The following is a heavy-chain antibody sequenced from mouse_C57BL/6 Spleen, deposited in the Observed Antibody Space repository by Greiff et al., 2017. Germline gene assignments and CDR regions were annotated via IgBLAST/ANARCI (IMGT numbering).Heavy chain of an antibody. D-gene: IGHD1-1*01. CDR2: INPNNGGT. CDR3: ARSYYYGSSYAMDY. CDR1: GYTFTDYN. Sequence: VQLQQSGPELVKPGASVKIPCKASGYTFTDYNMDWVKQSHGKSLEWIGDINPNNGGTIYNQKFKGKATLTVDKSSSTAYMELRSLTSEDTAVYYCARSYYYGSSYAMDYWGQGTSVTVSS. J-gene: IGHJ4*01. V-gene: IGHV1-18*01.